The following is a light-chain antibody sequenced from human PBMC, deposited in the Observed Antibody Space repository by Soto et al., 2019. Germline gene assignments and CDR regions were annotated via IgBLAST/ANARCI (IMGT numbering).Light chain of an antibody. Sequence: QSVLTQPASVSGSPGQSITISCTGTSSDVGGSNYVSWYQQHPGKAPKLMIYEVSHRPSGVSNRFSGSKSGNTASLTISGLQAEDEADYFCSSYTTTSTLEVFGGGTKLTVL. CDR3: SSYTTTSTLEV. CDR1: SSDVGGSNY. CDR2: EVS. J-gene: IGLJ3*02. V-gene: IGLV2-14*01.